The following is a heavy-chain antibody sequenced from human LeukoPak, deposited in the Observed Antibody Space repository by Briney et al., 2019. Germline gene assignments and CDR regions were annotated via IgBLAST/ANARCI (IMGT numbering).Heavy chain of an antibody. CDR2: IYYSGST. D-gene: IGHD6-13*01. CDR1: GGSISTFY. V-gene: IGHV4-59*01. Sequence: SETLSLTCTVSGGSISTFYWSWLRQPPGMGLEWIGYIYYSGSTNYNPSPKSRVTISVDTSKNQFSLRLSSVTAADTAVYYCARSPYSSSLFYYGVDLWGKGTTVTVSS. J-gene: IGHJ6*04. CDR3: ARSPYSSSLFYYGVDL.